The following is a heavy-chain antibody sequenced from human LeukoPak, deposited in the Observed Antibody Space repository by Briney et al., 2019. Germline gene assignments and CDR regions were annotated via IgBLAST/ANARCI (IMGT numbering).Heavy chain of an antibody. CDR3: ATRDESRTDVTPCDH. CDR2: IHHSGTT. Sequence: SETLSLTCGVSGASTSSGNWWTWVRQPPGKGLEWIGEIHHSGTTNYNPSLEPRVAISVDKSRNQFSLDLTSVTGADTAVYYCATRDESRTDVTPCDHWGQGALVTVSS. D-gene: IGHD5-24*01. CDR1: GASTSSGNW. J-gene: IGHJ4*02. V-gene: IGHV4-4*02.